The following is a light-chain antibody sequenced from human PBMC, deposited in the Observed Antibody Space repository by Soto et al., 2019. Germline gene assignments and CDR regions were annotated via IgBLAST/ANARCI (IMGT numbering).Light chain of an antibody. CDR1: SSNIGSNT. V-gene: IGLV1-44*01. J-gene: IGLJ3*02. Sequence: QSVLTQPPSASGTPGQRVTISCSGSSSNIGSNTVNWYQQLPGTAPKLLIYSNNQRPSGVHDRFSGSKSGTSASLAISGLQSEDEADYYCAAWDDSLNGWVFGGGTTVTVL. CDR2: SNN. CDR3: AAWDDSLNGWV.